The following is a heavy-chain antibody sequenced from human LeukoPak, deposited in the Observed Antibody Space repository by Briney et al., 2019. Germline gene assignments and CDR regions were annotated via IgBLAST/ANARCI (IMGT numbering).Heavy chain of an antibody. CDR1: GGSISSSTYY. V-gene: IGHV4-39*07. J-gene: IGHJ5*02. Sequence: SETLSLTCTVSGGSISSSTYYWGWIRQPPGKGLEWIGSVYYSGSTHHNPSLKSRVTISVDTSKNQFSLKLSSVTAADTAVYYCAGDVVVPAAVDWFDPWGQGTLVTVSS. D-gene: IGHD2-2*01. CDR3: AGDVVVPAAVDWFDP. CDR2: VYYSGST.